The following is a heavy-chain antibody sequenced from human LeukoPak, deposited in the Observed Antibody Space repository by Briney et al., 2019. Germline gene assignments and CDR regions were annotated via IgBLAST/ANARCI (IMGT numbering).Heavy chain of an antibody. J-gene: IGHJ4*02. CDR1: GFTFSSYA. D-gene: IGHD3-10*01. CDR3: AKDRAYYYGSGSYPDY. Sequence: GGSLRLSCAASGFTFSSYAMSWVRQAPGKGLEWVSAISGSGGSTYYADSVKGRFTISRDNSKNTLYLQMNSLRAEDTAVYYCAKDRAYYYGSGSYPDYWGQGTLVTVSS. V-gene: IGHV3-23*01. CDR2: ISGSGGST.